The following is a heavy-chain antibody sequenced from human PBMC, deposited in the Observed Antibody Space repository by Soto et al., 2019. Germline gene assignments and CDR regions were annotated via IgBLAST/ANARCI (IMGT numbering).Heavy chain of an antibody. CDR3: TSRYFDWSDDAFDI. J-gene: IGHJ3*02. V-gene: IGHV3-73*01. CDR1: GFTFSGSA. CDR2: IRSKANSYAT. Sequence: GGSLRLSCAASGFTFSGSAMHWVRQASGKGLEWVGRIRSKANSYATAYAASVKGRFTISRDDSKNTAYLQMNSLKTEATAVYYCTSRYFDWSDDAFDIWGQGTMVTVSS. D-gene: IGHD3-9*01.